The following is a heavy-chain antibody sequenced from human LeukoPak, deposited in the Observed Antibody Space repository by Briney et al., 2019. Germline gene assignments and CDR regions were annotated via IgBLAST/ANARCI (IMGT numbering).Heavy chain of an antibody. V-gene: IGHV1-18*01. CDR1: GYTFTRYV. CDR2: ISAYNGNT. D-gene: IGHD4-11*01. Sequence: ASVKVSCKASGYTFTRYVISWVRQAPGQRLEWMGWISAYNGNTNYAQKLQGRVSMTTDTSTSSAYMELRSLRSDDTAVYYCARDSNSIFDYWGQGTLVTVSS. CDR3: ARDSNSIFDY. J-gene: IGHJ4*02.